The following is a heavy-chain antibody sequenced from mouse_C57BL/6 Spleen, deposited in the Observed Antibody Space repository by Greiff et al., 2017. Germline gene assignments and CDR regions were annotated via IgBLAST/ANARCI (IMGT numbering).Heavy chain of an antibody. CDR1: GFTFHTYA. Sequence: EVQVVESGGGLVQPKGSLKLPCAAPGFTFHTYAMHWVRQAPGKGLEWVARIRSKSSNYATYYADSVKDRFTISSDDSQSMLYLQMNNLKTDDTAMYYCVSALYDSSYFDYWGHRTTLTVSS. CDR2: IRSKSSNYAT. D-gene: IGHD1-1*01. V-gene: IGHV10-3*01. CDR3: VSALYDSSYFDY. J-gene: IGHJ2*01.